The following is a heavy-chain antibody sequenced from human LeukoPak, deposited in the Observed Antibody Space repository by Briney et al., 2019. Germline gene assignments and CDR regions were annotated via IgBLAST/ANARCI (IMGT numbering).Heavy chain of an antibody. CDR3: ARDGLYTSGYSYFDY. Sequence: PSETLSLTCTVSGASITSYHWSWIRQSAGKGLEWIGRIYISGSTNYNPSLKSRVTMSIDTSKNQFSLRVSSVTAADTAVYYCARDGLYTSGYSYFDYWGQGTLVSASS. J-gene: IGHJ4*02. CDR1: GASITSYH. D-gene: IGHD5-18*01. CDR2: IYISGST. V-gene: IGHV4-4*07.